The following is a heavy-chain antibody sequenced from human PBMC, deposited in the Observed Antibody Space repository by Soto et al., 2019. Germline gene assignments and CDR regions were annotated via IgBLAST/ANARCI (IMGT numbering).Heavy chain of an antibody. J-gene: IGHJ5*02. CDR2: ISTYSGDT. CDR1: GYTFFTYD. CDR3: ARHHGPTTSENWFAP. D-gene: IGHD5-12*01. Sequence: QVHLVQSGVEVKTPGASVKVSCQASGYTFFTYDISWVRQAPGQGLEWMGCISTYSGDTKYAQKFQGRVTMTTDTSTTTAYLGRRSLRTDDTAVYYCARHHGPTTSENWFAPWGQGTLVTVSS. V-gene: IGHV1-18*01.